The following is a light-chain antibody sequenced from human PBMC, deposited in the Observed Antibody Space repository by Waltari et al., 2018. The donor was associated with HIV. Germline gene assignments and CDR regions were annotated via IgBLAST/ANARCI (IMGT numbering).Light chain of an antibody. CDR3: QQSYRTPPVT. V-gene: IGKV1-39*01. J-gene: IGKJ1*01. Sequence: DIQMTQSPSSLSASVGDRVTITCRASQNINSLLNWYQQRPGKAPKLLIYGASNLQSGVPSRFSGSGSGTDFTLTISSLHPEDFATYYRQQSYRTPPVTFGQGTRVEI. CDR1: QNINSL. CDR2: GAS.